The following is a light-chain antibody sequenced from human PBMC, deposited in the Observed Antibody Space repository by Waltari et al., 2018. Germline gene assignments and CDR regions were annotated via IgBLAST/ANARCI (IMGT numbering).Light chain of an antibody. J-gene: IGKJ4*02. CDR3: QQYNNWHPLT. CDR1: QSVDNN. V-gene: IGKV3-15*01. Sequence: EIVMTQSPATLSVSPGERATLSCRASQSVDNNLAWFQQKPGQAPRLLIYGASTRATGITGGLSRSRSGTEVTLTVSSLHSEDFEVYSGQQYNNWHPLTFGGGTKVEIK. CDR2: GAS.